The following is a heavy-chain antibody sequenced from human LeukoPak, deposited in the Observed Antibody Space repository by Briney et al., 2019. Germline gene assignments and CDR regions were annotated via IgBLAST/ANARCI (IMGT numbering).Heavy chain of an antibody. J-gene: IGHJ4*02. CDR3: AREGRRWLQFDY. D-gene: IGHD5-24*01. Sequence: PGGSLRLSCAASGFTFSSYGMHWVRQAPGKGLEWVAVISYDGSNKYYADSVKGRFIISRDNSKNTLYLQMNSLRAEDTAVYYCAREGRRWLQFDYWGQGTLVTVSS. CDR1: GFTFSSYG. V-gene: IGHV3-30*19. CDR2: ISYDGSNK.